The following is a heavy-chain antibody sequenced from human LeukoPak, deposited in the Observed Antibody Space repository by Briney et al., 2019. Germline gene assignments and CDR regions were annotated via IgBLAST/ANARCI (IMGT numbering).Heavy chain of an antibody. V-gene: IGHV3-30*04. Sequence: PGGSLRLSCAASGFTFSSYAMHWVRQAPGKGLEWVAVISYDGSNKYYADSVKGRFTISRDNSKNTLYLQMNSLRAEDTAVYYCARDQGYCSGGSCYGINWFDPWGQGTLVTVSP. CDR3: ARDQGYCSGGSCYGINWFDP. D-gene: IGHD2-15*01. CDR2: ISYDGSNK. J-gene: IGHJ5*02. CDR1: GFTFSSYA.